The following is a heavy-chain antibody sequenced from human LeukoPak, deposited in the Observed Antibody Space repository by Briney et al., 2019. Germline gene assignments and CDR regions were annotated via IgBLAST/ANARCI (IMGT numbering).Heavy chain of an antibody. J-gene: IGHJ4*02. V-gene: IGHV3-23*01. CDR3: ARRSGSSWSSFDY. CDR1: GFTFNNYA. Sequence: PGGSLRLSCAASGFTFNNYAMNWVRQAPGKGLEWVSGISGFGGSTYYAPSVKGRLTISRDNFGNMSYLHLDSLRVEDTAIYYCARRSGSSWSSFDYWGQGALVTVSS. CDR2: ISGFGGST. D-gene: IGHD6-13*01.